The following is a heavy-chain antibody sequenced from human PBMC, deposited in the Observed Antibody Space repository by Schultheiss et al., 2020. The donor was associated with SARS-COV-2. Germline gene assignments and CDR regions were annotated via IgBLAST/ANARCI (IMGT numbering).Heavy chain of an antibody. CDR2: IYYSGST. D-gene: IGHD6-19*01. CDR3: ARSAGTCDY. CDR1: GGSISSYY. V-gene: IGHV4-59*08. Sequence: SETLSLTCTVSGGSISSYYWSWIRQPPGKGLEWIGYIYYSGSTYYNPSLKSRVTISVDTSKNQFSLKLSSVTAADTAVYYCARSAGTCDYWGQGTLVTVSS. J-gene: IGHJ4*02.